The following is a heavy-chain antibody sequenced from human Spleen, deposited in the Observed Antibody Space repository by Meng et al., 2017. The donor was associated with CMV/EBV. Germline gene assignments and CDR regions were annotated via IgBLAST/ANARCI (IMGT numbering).Heavy chain of an antibody. V-gene: IGHV1-8*01. CDR2: MNPNSGNT. J-gene: IGHJ6*02. D-gene: IGHD2-2*01. CDR1: YD. CDR3: ARVSGSRWYQLLSSPYYYGMGV. Sequence: YDINWVRQATGQGLEWMGWMNPNSGNTGYAQKFQGRVTMTRNTSISTAYMELSSLRSEDTAVYYCARVSGSRWYQLLSSPYYYGMGVWGQGTTVTVSS.